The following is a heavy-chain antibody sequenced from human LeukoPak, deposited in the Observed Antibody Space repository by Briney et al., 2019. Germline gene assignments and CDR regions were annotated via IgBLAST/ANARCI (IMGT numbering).Heavy chain of an antibody. CDR1: GFTFTTYW. D-gene: IGHD6-19*01. CDR3: AREGRSGWYLDY. Sequence: GGSLRLSCAASGFTFTTYWMSWVRQAPGKGLEWVANIKQDGSEKYYVDSVKGRFTISRDNAKNSLYLQMNSLRAEDTAVYYCAREGRSGWYLDYWGQGTLVTVSS. V-gene: IGHV3-7*01. CDR2: IKQDGSEK. J-gene: IGHJ4*02.